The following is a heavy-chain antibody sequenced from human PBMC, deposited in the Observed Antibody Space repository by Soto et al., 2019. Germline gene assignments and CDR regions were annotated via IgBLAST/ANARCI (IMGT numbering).Heavy chain of an antibody. J-gene: IGHJ4*02. V-gene: IGHV4-31*03. CDR2: IYYSGST. CDR1: GGSISSGGYY. CDR3: ARELGYCSGGSCGGIDY. D-gene: IGHD2-15*01. Sequence: QVQLQESGPGLVKPSQTLSLTCTVSGGSISSGGYYWSWIRQHPGKGLEWIGYIYYSGSTYYNPSLKSRVTISVDTSKNQFSLKLSSVTAADTAVYYCARELGYCSGGSCGGIDYWGQGTLVTVSS.